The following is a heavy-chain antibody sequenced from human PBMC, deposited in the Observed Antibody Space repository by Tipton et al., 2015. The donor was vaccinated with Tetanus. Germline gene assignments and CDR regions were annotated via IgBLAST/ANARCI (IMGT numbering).Heavy chain of an antibody. Sequence: SLRLSCAASGFTFSSYGIHWVRQAPGKGLEWVAVISYDGSNKYYADSVKGRFTISRDNSKNTLYLQMNSLRAEDTAVYYCAKAIWFGELFRGADYWGQGTLVTVSS. V-gene: IGHV3-30*18. CDR2: ISYDGSNK. CDR1: GFTFSSYG. CDR3: AKAIWFGELFRGADY. J-gene: IGHJ4*02. D-gene: IGHD3-10*01.